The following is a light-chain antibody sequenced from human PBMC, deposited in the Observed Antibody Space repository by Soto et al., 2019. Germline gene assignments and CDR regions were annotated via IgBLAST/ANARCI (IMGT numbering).Light chain of an antibody. J-gene: IGKJ1*01. Sequence: AIRMTQSPSSLSASTGDRVTITCRASQGISSYLAWYQQKPGKAPKLLIYAASTLQSGVPSRFSGSGSGTDFTITISCLQSEDFATYYCLQYYSYPLAFGQGTKVEIK. CDR3: LQYYSYPLA. V-gene: IGKV1-8*01. CDR2: AAS. CDR1: QGISSY.